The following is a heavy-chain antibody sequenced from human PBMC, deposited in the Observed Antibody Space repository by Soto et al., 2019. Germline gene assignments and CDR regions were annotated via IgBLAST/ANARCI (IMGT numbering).Heavy chain of an antibody. CDR3: ARARCSSGQCYYFAY. CDR2: ISRSGDRT. J-gene: IGHJ4*02. D-gene: IGHD2-15*01. Sequence: EVQLVESGEGLVQPGGSLRLSCAASGFTFSSYNIHWIRQAPGKGLEFVSAISRSGDRTYYADSVKGRFTITRDNSKNTVGLQMGSLRAEDMAVYYCARARCSSGQCYYFAYWCRGALVSVSS. CDR1: GFTFSSYN. V-gene: IGHV3-64*02.